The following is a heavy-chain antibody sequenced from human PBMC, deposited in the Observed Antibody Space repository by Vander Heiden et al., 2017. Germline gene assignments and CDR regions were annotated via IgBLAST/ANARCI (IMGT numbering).Heavy chain of an antibody. V-gene: IGHV3-23*01. Sequence: EVQLLESGGGLVQPGESLRLSCTVSGSTFSSHPMSWVRQAPGKGLEWVSTISTGAVTTYYADSVKGRFSISRDDSKDTLYLQMNSLRAEDTAIYYCAKDASCGGDCYLYYFDYWGLGTLVTVSS. CDR2: ISTGAVTT. J-gene: IGHJ4*02. CDR3: AKDASCGGDCYLYYFDY. CDR1: GSTFSSHP. D-gene: IGHD2-21*02.